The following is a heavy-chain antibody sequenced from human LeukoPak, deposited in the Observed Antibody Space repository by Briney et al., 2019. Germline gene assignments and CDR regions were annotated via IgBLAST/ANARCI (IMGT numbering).Heavy chain of an antibody. D-gene: IGHD3-10*01. V-gene: IGHV3-74*01. CDR1: GFTFSDYY. CDR3: SRGTYPYSSDN. CDR2: INGDGSRT. Sequence: GGSLRLSCAASGFTFSDYYMHWVRQAPGKGLLWISHINGDGSRTGYADSVKGRFTISRDNAKNILYLQTNSLRAEDTAVYYCSRGTYPYSSDNWGQGALVTVSS. J-gene: IGHJ4*02.